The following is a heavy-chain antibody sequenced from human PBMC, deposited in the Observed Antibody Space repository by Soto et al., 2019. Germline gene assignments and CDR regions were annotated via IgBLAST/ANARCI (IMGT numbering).Heavy chain of an antibody. V-gene: IGHV4-39*01. CDR2: IHYSGST. Sequence: QLQLQESGPGLVKPSETLSLTCTVFGGSISAGDYYWGWIRQPPGKGLEWFGGIHYSGSTYYNPSLKSRATMSVDTSKNKFSLKLTSVTAADTAVYYCARQWGSRRELLGRMEFWGQGTLVTVSS. CDR1: GGSISAGDYY. CDR3: ARQWGSRRELLGRMEF. D-gene: IGHD1-26*01. J-gene: IGHJ4*02.